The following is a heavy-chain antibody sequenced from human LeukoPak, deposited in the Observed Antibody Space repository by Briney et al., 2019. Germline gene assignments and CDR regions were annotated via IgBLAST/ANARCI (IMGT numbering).Heavy chain of an antibody. V-gene: IGHV4-61*05. CDR3: ARGIGYSSSWYPFDY. CDR2: IYYSGST. J-gene: IGHJ4*02. D-gene: IGHD6-13*01. CDR1: GGSISSSSYY. Sequence: KPSETLSLTCTVSGGSISSSSYYWGWIRQPPGKGLEWIGYIYYSGSTNYNPSLKSRVTISVDTSKNQFSLKLSSVTAADTAVYYCARGIGYSSSWYPFDYWGQGTLVTVSS.